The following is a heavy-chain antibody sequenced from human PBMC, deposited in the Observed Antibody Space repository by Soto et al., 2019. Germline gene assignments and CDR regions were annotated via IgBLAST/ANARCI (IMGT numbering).Heavy chain of an antibody. CDR3: AKDRLRYYYYYMDV. J-gene: IGHJ6*03. V-gene: IGHV3-30*18. Sequence: GGSLRLSCAASGLTFSSYGMHWVRQAPGKGLEWVAVISYDGSNKYYADSVKGRFTISRDNSKNTLYLQMNSLRAEDTAVYYCAKDRLRYYYYYMDVWGKGTTVTVSS. D-gene: IGHD2-15*01. CDR1: GLTFSSYG. CDR2: ISYDGSNK.